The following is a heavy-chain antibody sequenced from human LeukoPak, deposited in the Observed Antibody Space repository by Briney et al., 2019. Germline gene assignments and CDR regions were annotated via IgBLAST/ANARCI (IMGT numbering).Heavy chain of an antibody. CDR3: AKDGD. CDR2: IYSGGST. V-gene: IGHV3-53*01. CDR1: GGSISSYY. D-gene: IGHD3-3*01. J-gene: IGHJ4*02. Sequence: ETLSLTCSVSGGSISSYYWSWVRQAPGKGLEWVSVIYSGGSTYYADSVKGRFTISRDNSKNTLYLQMNSLRAEDTAVYYCAKDGDWGQGTLVTVSS.